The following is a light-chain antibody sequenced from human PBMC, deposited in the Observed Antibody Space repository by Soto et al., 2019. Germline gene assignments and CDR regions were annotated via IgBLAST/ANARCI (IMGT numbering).Light chain of an antibody. V-gene: IGLV2-8*01. CDR3: SSFAGNNNLV. Sequence: QSALTQPPSASGSPGQSVTISCTGTSSDVGGYNYVSWYQQHPGKAPKLMISEVSKRPSGVPDRFSGSKSGNTASLTVSGLQAEDEADYYCSSFAGNNNLVFGGGTNSPS. J-gene: IGLJ2*01. CDR1: SSDVGGYNY. CDR2: EVS.